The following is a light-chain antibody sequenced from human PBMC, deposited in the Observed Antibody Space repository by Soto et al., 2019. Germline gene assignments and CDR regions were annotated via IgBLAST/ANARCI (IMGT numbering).Light chain of an antibody. J-gene: IGKJ4*01. CDR2: AAS. CDR1: QGISNY. V-gene: IGKV1-27*01. Sequence: DIQMTKSPSSLSASVGDRVTITCRASQGISNYLAWYQQNQGKVPKLLICAASTLQSGVPSRFSGNGYGTDFTLTISSLQAEDVATYYCQKYNSAPLTFGVGIKVEMK. CDR3: QKYNSAPLT.